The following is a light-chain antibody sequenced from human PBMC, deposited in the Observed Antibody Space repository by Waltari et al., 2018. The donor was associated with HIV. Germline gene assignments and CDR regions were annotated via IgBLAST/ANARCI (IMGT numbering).Light chain of an antibody. V-gene: IGKV1-9*01. J-gene: IGKJ3*01. CDR2: AAS. CDR3: QQVNTAFT. CDR1: QGISTY. Sequence: DIQLTQFPSFLSASVGDRVTITCRAGQGISTYLAWYQQKPGKAPKLLIYAASTLQSGVPSRFSGSRSGTEFTLTIRSLQPEDFATYYCQQVNTAFTFGPGTKVEIK.